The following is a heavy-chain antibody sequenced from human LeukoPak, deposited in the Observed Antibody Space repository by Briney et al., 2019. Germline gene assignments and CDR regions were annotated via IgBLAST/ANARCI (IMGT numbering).Heavy chain of an antibody. J-gene: IGHJ4*02. V-gene: IGHV3-23*01. CDR1: GFTFSSFA. CDR3: ARGLQGYYDSLTGYYRGRYYFDF. Sequence: GGSLRLSCAASGFTFSSFAINWVRHAPGKGLEWVSVITGSGSGADYADSVKGRFTTSRDTSQNTVYLQMNSLIAADTAVYYCARGLQGYYDSLTGYYRGRYYFDFWGQGTLVTVSS. D-gene: IGHD3-9*01. CDR2: ITGSGSGA.